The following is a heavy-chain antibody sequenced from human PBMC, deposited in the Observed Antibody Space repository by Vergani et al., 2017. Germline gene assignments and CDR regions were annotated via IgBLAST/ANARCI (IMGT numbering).Heavy chain of an antibody. D-gene: IGHD1-26*01. CDR3: ARDYLGGDY. J-gene: IGHJ4*02. CDR2: ISGYNGNT. CDR1: GYTFTSYG. V-gene: IGHV1-18*01. Sequence: QVQLVQSGAEVKKPGASVKVSCKASGYTFTSYGISWVRQAPGQGLEWMGWISGYNGNTNYEQKLQGRVTISVDTSKNQFSLKLSSVTAADTAVYYCARDYLGGDYWGQGTLVTVSS.